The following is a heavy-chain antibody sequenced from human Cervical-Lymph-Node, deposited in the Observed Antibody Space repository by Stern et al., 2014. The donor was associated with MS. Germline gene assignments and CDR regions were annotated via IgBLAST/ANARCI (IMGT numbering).Heavy chain of an antibody. J-gene: IGHJ3*02. CDR1: GYTFTSYA. Sequence: VQLVESGAELKKPGASVKVSCKASGYTFTSYAMNWVRQAPGQGLEWMGWINTNTGNPSYAQGFTGRFVFSLDASVSTAYLQISSLKAEDTAVYYCASNLFGARDAFDIWGQGTMVTVSS. CDR2: INTNTGNP. D-gene: IGHD2-21*01. CDR3: ASNLFGARDAFDI. V-gene: IGHV7-4-1*02.